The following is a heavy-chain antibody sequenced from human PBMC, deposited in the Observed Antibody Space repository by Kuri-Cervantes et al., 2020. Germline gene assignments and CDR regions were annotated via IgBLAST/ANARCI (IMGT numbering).Heavy chain of an antibody. Sequence: LSLTCAASGFTFSSYSMNWVRQAPGKGLEWVPYISSSSSTIYYADSVKGRFTISRDNAKNSLYLQMNSLRDEDTAVYYCARPMVRGASPDYWGQGTLVTVSS. CDR1: GFTFSSYS. V-gene: IGHV3-48*02. J-gene: IGHJ4*02. CDR2: ISSSSSTI. CDR3: ARPMVRGASPDY. D-gene: IGHD3-10*01.